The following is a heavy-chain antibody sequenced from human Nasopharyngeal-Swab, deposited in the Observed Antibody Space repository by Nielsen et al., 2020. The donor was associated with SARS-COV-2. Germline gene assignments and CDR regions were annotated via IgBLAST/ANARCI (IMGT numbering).Heavy chain of an antibody. CDR1: GFPFSGYS. J-gene: IGHJ4*02. CDR3: AGDQRLGVPMALGLGVFDY. D-gene: IGHD3-10*01. V-gene: IGHV3-64*01. Sequence: GGSLRLSCAVSGFPFSGYSMHWVRQPPGKGMEHVSAISDTGDTTYSANFVKGRFTISRDTSKNTLYLQMGSLRTEDTAVYYCAGDQRLGVPMALGLGVFDYWGQGTLVAVSS. CDR2: ISDTGDTT.